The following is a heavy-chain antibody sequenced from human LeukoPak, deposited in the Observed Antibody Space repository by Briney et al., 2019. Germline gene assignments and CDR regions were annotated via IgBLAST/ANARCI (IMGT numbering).Heavy chain of an antibody. CDR1: GGSISSGDYY. D-gene: IGHD3-10*01. Sequence: SETLSLTCTVSGGSISSGDYYRSWIRQPPGKGLEWIGYIYYSGSTYYNPSLKSRVTISVDTSKNQFSLKLSSVTAADTAVYYCARDSRLYYGSGSYYKGAYYYYGMDVWGQGTTVTVSS. CDR2: IYYSGST. V-gene: IGHV4-30-4*01. J-gene: IGHJ6*02. CDR3: ARDSRLYYGSGSYYKGAYYYYGMDV.